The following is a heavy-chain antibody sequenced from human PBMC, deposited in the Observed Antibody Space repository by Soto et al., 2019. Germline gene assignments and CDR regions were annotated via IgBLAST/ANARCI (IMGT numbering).Heavy chain of an antibody. CDR1: GVTFSSYA. CDR3: AKAGRSSSWYWFDP. J-gene: IGHJ5*02. Sequence: EVQLLESGGDLVQPGGSLRLSCAASGVTFSSYALSWVRQAPGKGLEWVSTVTGSGDSTYYADSVKGRFSISRDNPKNTLYLQMNSLRGEDTAVYYCAKAGRSSSWYWFDPWGQGTLVTVSS. CDR2: VTGSGDST. V-gene: IGHV3-23*01. D-gene: IGHD6-13*01.